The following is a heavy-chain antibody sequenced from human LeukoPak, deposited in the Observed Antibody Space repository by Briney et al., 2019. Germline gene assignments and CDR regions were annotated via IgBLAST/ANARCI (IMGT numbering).Heavy chain of an antibody. CDR1: GFTFSSYS. Sequence: GGSLRLSCAASGFTFSSYSMNWVRQAPDKGLEWVAVISYDGSHQYYADSVKGRFTISRDNSKNTLYLQINSLRPEDTAVFYCARAANMIASNMHFDYWGQGALVTASS. D-gene: IGHD3-22*01. V-gene: IGHV3-30*03. CDR3: ARAANMIASNMHFDY. CDR2: ISYDGSHQ. J-gene: IGHJ4*02.